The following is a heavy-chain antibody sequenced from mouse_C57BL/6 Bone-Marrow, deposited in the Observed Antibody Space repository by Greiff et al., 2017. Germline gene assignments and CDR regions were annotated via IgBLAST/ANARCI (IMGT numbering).Heavy chain of an antibody. V-gene: IGHV1-61*01. D-gene: IGHD2-3*01. CDR2: IYPSDSET. CDR1: GYTFTSYW. Sequence: QVQLQQPGAELVRPGSSVKLSCKASGYTFTSYWMDWVKQRPGQGLEWIGNIYPSDSETHYNQKFKDKATLTVDKSSSTAYMQLSSLTSEDSAVYYCARRRDGYNFDYWGQGTSVTVSS. CDR3: ARRRDGYNFDY. J-gene: IGHJ4*01.